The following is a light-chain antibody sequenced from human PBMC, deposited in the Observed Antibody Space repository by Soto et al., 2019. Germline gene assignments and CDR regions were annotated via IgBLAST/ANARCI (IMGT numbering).Light chain of an antibody. CDR3: QQYGSSPPIT. V-gene: IGKV3-20*01. CDR1: QSVGDY. Sequence: TVLTQSPATLSLSPGERATLSCRASQSVGDYLAWYQQKPGQAPRLLIYAASSRATGIPHRFSGSGSGTDFTLTISRLEPEDLAVYYCQQYGSSPPITFGQGTRLEI. J-gene: IGKJ5*01. CDR2: AAS.